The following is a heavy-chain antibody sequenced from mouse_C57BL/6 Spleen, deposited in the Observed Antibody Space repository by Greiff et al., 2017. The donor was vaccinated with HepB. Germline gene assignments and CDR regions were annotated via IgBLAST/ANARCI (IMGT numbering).Heavy chain of an antibody. Sequence: VQLQQSGAELVKPGASVKMSCKASGYTFTSYWITWVKQRPGQGLEWIGDIYPGSGSTNYNEKFKSKATLTVDTSSSTAYMQLSSLTSEDSAVYYCARAYYGSSYAGYWGQGTTLTVSS. CDR3: ARAYYGSSYAGY. D-gene: IGHD1-1*01. CDR1: GYTFTSYW. V-gene: IGHV1-55*01. CDR2: IYPGSGST. J-gene: IGHJ2*01.